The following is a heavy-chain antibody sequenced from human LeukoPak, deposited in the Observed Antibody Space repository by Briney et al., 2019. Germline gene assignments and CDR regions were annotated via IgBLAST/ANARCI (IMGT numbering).Heavy chain of an antibody. J-gene: IGHJ4*02. CDR2: IWYDGSIK. V-gene: IGHV3-33*06. CDR1: GFTFSSYG. Sequence: PGGSLRLSCAASGFTFSSYGMHWVRQAPGKGLEWVAVIWYDGSIKYYADSVKGRFTISRDNSKNTLYLQMNSLRAEDTAVYYCANLYYDSSGYQPYYFDYWGQGTLVTVSS. D-gene: IGHD3-22*01. CDR3: ANLYYDSSGYQPYYFDY.